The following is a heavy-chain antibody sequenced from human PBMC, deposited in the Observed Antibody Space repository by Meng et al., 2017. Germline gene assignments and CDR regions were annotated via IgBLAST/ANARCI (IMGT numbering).Heavy chain of an antibody. CDR1: GGSISSYY. Sequence: GSLRLSCTVSGGSISSYYWSWIRQPPGKGLEWIGYIYYSGSTNYNPSLKSRVTISVDTSKNQFSLKLSSVTAADTAVYYCARVGARKIAVAGTSPTYFDYWGQGTLVTVSS. V-gene: IGHV4-59*01. CDR2: IYYSGST. D-gene: IGHD6-19*01. J-gene: IGHJ4*02. CDR3: ARVGARKIAVAGTSPTYFDY.